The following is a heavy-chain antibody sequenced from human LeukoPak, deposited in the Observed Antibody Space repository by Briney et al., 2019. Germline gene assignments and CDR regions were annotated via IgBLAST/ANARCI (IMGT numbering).Heavy chain of an antibody. CDR3: AGGSPYFYGADLDY. CDR1: GFTFSIYW. D-gene: IGHD3-10*01. V-gene: IGHV3-7*01. Sequence: PGGSLRLSCAASGFTFSIYWMTWVRQAPGKGLEWVANIKQDGSEKYYVDSVKGRFTISRDNAKNSLYLQMNSLRAEDTAVYYCAGGSPYFYGADLDYWGQGTLVTVSS. CDR2: IKQDGSEK. J-gene: IGHJ4*02.